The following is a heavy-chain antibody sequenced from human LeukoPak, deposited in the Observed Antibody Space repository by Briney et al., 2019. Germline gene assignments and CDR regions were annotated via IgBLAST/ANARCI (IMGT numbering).Heavy chain of an antibody. J-gene: IGHJ4*02. CDR3: AREPLWFGELSRGYFDY. Sequence: SETLSLTCAVYGGSFSGYYWSWIRQPPGKGLEWIGEINHSGSTNYNPSLKSRVTISVDTSKNQFSLKLSSVTAADTAVYYCAREPLWFGELSRGYFDYWGQGTLVTVSS. CDR2: INHSGST. CDR1: GGSFSGYY. V-gene: IGHV4-34*01. D-gene: IGHD3-10*01.